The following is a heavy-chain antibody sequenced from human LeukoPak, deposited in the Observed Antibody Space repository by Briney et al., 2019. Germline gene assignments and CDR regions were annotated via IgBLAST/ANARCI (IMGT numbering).Heavy chain of an antibody. V-gene: IGHV4-59*08. J-gene: IGHJ3*01. CDR1: GASINNYY. CDR2: IYYSGST. Sequence: SETLSLTCTVSGASINNYYWSWIRQPPGKGLEWIGYIYYSGSTNYNPSLKSRVTISVDTSKSQFSLKLTSVTAADTAVYYCARMESTNTFDVWGQGTMVTVSS. CDR3: ARMESTNTFDV. D-gene: IGHD2-8*01.